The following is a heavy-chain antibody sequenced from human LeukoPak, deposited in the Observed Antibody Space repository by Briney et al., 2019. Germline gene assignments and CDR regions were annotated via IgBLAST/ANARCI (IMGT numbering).Heavy chain of an antibody. J-gene: IGHJ3*02. CDR3: ATLVGANRAFDI. Sequence: GRSLRLSCAASGFTFSSYAMHWVRQAPGKGLEWVAVIWYDGSNKYYADSVKGRFTISRDNSKNTLYLQMNSLRAEDTAVYYCATLVGANRAFDIWGQGTMVTVSS. CDR1: GFTFSSYA. CDR2: IWYDGSNK. V-gene: IGHV3-33*08. D-gene: IGHD1-26*01.